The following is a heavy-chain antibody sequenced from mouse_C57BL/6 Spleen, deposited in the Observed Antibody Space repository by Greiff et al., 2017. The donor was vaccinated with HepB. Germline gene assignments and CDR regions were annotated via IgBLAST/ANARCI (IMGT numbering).Heavy chain of an antibody. J-gene: IGHJ4*01. V-gene: IGHV6-6*01. D-gene: IGHD3-2*02. CDR3: TRQLRLRGMDY. Sequence: EVQVVESGGGLVQPGGSMKLSCAASGFTFSDAWMDWVRQSPEKGLEWVAEIRNKANNHATYYAESVKGRFTISRDDSKSSVYLQMNSLRAEDTGIYYCTRQLRLRGMDYWGQGTSVTVSS. CDR2: IRNKANNHAT. CDR1: GFTFSDAW.